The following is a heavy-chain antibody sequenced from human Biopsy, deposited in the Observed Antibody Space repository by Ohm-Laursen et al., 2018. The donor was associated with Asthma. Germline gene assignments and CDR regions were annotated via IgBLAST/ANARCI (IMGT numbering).Heavy chain of an antibody. CDR1: GYTFKSVG. J-gene: IGHJ6*02. Sequence: GASVKVSCKTSGYTFKSVGITWVRQAPGQGLEWMGWISVYNGNTKVAQKLQDGVTMITDTSTSTAYMELRSLRSDDTAVYFCARAVDYSHYYGIDVWGQGTTVTVS. CDR3: ARAVDYSHYYGIDV. D-gene: IGHD3-10*01. V-gene: IGHV1-18*01. CDR2: ISVYNGNT.